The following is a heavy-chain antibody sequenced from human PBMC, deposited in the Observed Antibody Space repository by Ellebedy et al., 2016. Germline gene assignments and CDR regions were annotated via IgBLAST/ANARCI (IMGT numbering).Heavy chain of an antibody. CDR1: GGSFSGYY. Sequence: SETLSLTXAVYGGSFSGYYWSWIRQPPGKGLEWIGEINHSGSTNYNPSLKSRVTISVDTSKNQFSLKLSSVTAADTAVYYCARRRMVRGVIWLDYWGQGTLVTVSS. CDR3: ARRRMVRGVIWLDY. CDR2: INHSGST. J-gene: IGHJ4*02. D-gene: IGHD3-10*01. V-gene: IGHV4-34*01.